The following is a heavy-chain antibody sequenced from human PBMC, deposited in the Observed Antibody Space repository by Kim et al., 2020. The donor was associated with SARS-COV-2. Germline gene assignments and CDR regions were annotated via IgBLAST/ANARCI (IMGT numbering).Heavy chain of an antibody. J-gene: IGHJ6*02. D-gene: IGHD5-18*01. CDR1: GGSISSSSYY. CDR3: ARNTAMAHPSYYGMDV. Sequence: SETLSLTCTVSGGSISSSSYYWGWIRQPPGKGLEWIGSIYYSGSTYYNPSLKSRVTISVDTSKNQFSLKLSSVTAADTAVYYCARNTAMAHPSYYGMDVWGQGTTVTVSS. V-gene: IGHV4-39*07. CDR2: IYYSGST.